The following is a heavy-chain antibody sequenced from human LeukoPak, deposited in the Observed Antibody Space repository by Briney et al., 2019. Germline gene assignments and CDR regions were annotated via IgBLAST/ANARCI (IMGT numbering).Heavy chain of an antibody. CDR1: GFTFSDYY. V-gene: IGHV3-11*01. Sequence: PGGSLRLSCAASGFTFSDYYMSWIRQAPGKGLEWVSYISSSGSTIYYADSVKGRFTISRDNAKNSLYLQMNSLRAEDTAVYYCASGNYYGSGSYYGVGACFDYWGQGTLVTVSS. CDR2: ISSSGSTI. J-gene: IGHJ4*02. D-gene: IGHD3-10*01. CDR3: ASGNYYGSGSYYGVGACFDY.